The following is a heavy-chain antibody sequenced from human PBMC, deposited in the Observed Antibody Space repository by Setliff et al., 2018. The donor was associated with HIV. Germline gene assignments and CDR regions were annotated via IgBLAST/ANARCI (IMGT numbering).Heavy chain of an antibody. V-gene: IGHV4-39*01. D-gene: IGHD3-3*01. CDR1: GGSISSSSYY. CDR2: IYYSGST. Sequence: SETLSLTCTVSGGSISSSSYYWGWIRQPPGKGLEWIGSIYYSGSTHYNPSLKTRVTISVDTSKNQSSLKLSSVTAADTAVYYCASLTTDRFLEWLFVYWGQGTLVTVSS. J-gene: IGHJ4*02. CDR3: ASLTTDRFLEWLFVY.